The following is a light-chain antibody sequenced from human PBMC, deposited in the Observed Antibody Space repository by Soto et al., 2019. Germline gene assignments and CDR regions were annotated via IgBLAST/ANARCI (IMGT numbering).Light chain of an antibody. CDR3: QTWGTGSW. J-gene: IGLJ3*02. Sequence: QSVLTQSPSASASLGASVKLTCTLSSGHSSYAIAWHQQQPEKGPRYLMKLNSDGSHSKGDGIPDRFSGSSSGAERYLTISSLQSEDEADYYCQTWGTGSWFGGVTKLTVL. CDR1: SGHSSYA. CDR2: LNSDGSH. V-gene: IGLV4-69*01.